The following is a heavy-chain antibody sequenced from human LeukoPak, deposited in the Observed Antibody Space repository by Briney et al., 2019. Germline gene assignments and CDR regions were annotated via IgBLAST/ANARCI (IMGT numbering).Heavy chain of an antibody. V-gene: IGHV4-39*01. J-gene: IGHJ4*02. CDR1: GDSISSNSYY. CDR3: IRLTALGTANAY. Sequence: PSETLSLTCTVSGDSISSNSYYWGWIRQPPGKGLEWIGSAHYGVDTYYNPSVKSRVTISVDTSKNQFSLKLTSVTAADTAVYYCIRLTALGTANAYWGQGTLVTVSS. CDR2: AHYGVDT. D-gene: IGHD6-13*01.